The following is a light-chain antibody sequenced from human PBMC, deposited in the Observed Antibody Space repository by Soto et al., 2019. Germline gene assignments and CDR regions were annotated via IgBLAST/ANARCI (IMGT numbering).Light chain of an antibody. CDR1: QSVSSN. J-gene: IGKJ4*01. V-gene: IGKV3-15*01. CDR2: GAS. CDR3: QQYDTSPLT. Sequence: EIVMTQSPATLSVSPGERATLSCRASQSVSSNLAWYQQKPGQAPRLLIYGASTRATGIPARFSGSGSGTEFALTISRLEPEDFAVYFRQQYDTSPLTFGGGTKVDIK.